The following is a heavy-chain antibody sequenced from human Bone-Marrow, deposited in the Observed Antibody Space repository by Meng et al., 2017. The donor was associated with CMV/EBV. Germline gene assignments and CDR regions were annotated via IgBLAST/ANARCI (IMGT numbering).Heavy chain of an antibody. Sequence: CTFSGFSLSTSDVGVGWIRQPPGKALEWLALIFWDDDKRYSSSLKSRLTITKDTSKNQVVLTMTNMDPVDSATYYCAHSVSRGCLDTWGQGTLVTVSS. D-gene: IGHD2-15*01. J-gene: IGHJ5*02. CDR1: GFSLSTSDVG. CDR3: AHSVSRGCLDT. V-gene: IGHV2-5*02. CDR2: IFWDDDK.